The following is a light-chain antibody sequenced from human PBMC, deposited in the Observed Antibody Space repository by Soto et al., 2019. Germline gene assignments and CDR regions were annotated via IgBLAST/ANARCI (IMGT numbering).Light chain of an antibody. CDR3: QQYYTDST. CDR1: QSISSW. J-gene: IGKJ1*01. Sequence: DIQMTQSPSTLYASVGDRVTITCRASQSISSWLAWYQQKPGKAPDLLIYDASKLQSGVPSSFSGSESGTEFTLPIASLQPDDFATYYCQQYYTDSTFGQGTKVEVK. V-gene: IGKV1-5*01. CDR2: DAS.